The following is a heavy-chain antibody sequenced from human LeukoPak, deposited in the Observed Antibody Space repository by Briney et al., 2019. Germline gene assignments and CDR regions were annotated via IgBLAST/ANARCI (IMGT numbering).Heavy chain of an antibody. V-gene: IGHV3-30-3*01. CDR2: ISYDGSNK. J-gene: IGHJ6*02. CDR1: GFTFSSYA. D-gene: IGHD3-9*01. Sequence: GGSLRLSCAASGFTFSSYAMHWVRQAPGKGLEWVAVISYDGSNKYYADSVKGRFTISRDNSKNTLYLQINSLRAEDTAVYYCARDSPPNNDILTGYYMGSYGMDVWGQGTPGTVSS. CDR3: ARDSPPNNDILTGYYMGSYGMDV.